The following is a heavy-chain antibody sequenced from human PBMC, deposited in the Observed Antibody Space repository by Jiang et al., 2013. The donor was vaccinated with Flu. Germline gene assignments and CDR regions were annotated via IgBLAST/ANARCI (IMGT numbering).Heavy chain of an antibody. J-gene: IGHJ6*02. Sequence: VQLLESGGDLVQPGRSLRLSCEASGFTFDDYSMHWVRQVPGKGLEWVAGVRWNGGTIGYADSVEGRFTISRDSAKNFXYLQMNGLRTEDTALYYCVKDKYPGFPPYGLDVWGQGTTVTVSS. CDR1: GFTFDDYS. V-gene: IGHV3-9*01. CDR2: VRWNGGTI. D-gene: IGHD2-21*01. CDR3: VKDKYPGFPPYGLDV.